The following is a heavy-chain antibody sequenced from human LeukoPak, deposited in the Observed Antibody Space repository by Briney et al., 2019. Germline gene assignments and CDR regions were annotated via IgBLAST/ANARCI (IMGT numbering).Heavy chain of an antibody. V-gene: IGHV4-38-2*02. D-gene: IGHD1-26*01. Sequence: SETLSLTCTVSGYSISSGYYWGWIRQPPGKGLEWIGSIYHSGSTYYNPSLKSRVTISVDMSKNQFSLKLSSVTAADTAVYYCARASHSIVGATEVDYWGQRTLVTLSS. CDR2: IYHSGST. CDR3: ARASHSIVGATEVDY. CDR1: GYSISSGYY. J-gene: IGHJ4*02.